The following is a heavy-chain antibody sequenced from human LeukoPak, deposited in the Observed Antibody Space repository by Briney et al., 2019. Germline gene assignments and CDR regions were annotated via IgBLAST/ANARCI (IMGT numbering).Heavy chain of an antibody. Sequence: PGGTLRLSCAAFGFTFSSYGMSWVRQAPGKGPEWVANIRQDESERYTVDSVKGRFTISRDNAKNSVYLHMNSLRAEDTALYYCARLSAYYYGSFFYYYMDVWGKGTTVTVSS. D-gene: IGHD3-10*01. CDR1: GFTFSSYG. J-gene: IGHJ6*03. CDR3: ARLSAYYYGSFFYYYMDV. CDR2: IRQDESER. V-gene: IGHV3-7*01.